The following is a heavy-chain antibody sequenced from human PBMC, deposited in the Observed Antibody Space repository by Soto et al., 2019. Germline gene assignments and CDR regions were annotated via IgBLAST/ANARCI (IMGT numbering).Heavy chain of an antibody. CDR1: GGSISRGGYS. D-gene: IGHD5-12*01. CDR3: AGGPGVARNY. J-gene: IGHJ4*02. Sequence: QLQLQESGSGLVKPSQTLSLTCAASGGSISRGGYSWSWIRQPPGKGLEWIGYIYRGGSTYYNPSLKSRVTISVDRSKNQFSLKLSSVTAADTAVYYCAGGPGVARNYWGQGTLVTISS. V-gene: IGHV4-30-2*01. CDR2: IYRGGST.